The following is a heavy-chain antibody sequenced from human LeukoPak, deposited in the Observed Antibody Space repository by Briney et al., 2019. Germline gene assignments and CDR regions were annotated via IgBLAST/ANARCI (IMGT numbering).Heavy chain of an antibody. D-gene: IGHD3-10*01. J-gene: IGHJ4*02. CDR1: GFTFSSYW. CDR2: IKQGGSEK. V-gene: IGHV3-7*01. CDR3: ARDPGDYYFDY. Sequence: WGSLRLSCAASGFTFSSYWMSWVRQAPGKGLEWVANIKQGGSEKYYVDSVKGRFTISRDNAKNSLYLQMNSLRAEDTAVYYCARDPGDYYFDYWGQGTLVTVSS.